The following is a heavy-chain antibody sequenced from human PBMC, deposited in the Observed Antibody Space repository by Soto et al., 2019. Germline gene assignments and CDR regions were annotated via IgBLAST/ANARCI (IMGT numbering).Heavy chain of an antibody. Sequence: PSETLSLTCAVYGGSFSGYYWNWIRQPPGEGLEWIGEINHSGSTNYSPSLKSRVTISVDRSKNQFSLKLSSVTAADTAVYYCARGGARNSTSWYSGFDYWGQRTLVT. J-gene: IGHJ4*02. CDR3: ARGGARNSTSWYSGFDY. CDR2: INHSGST. CDR1: GGSFSGYY. V-gene: IGHV4-34*01. D-gene: IGHD6-13*01.